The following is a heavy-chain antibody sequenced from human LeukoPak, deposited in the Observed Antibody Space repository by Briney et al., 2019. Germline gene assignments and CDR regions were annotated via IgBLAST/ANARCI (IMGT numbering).Heavy chain of an antibody. V-gene: IGHV4-30-4*08. Sequence: SETLSLTCTVSGGSISSGDYYWSWIRQPPGKGLEWTGYIYYSGTTYYNPSLKSRVTLSVDTSKNQFTLKLSSVTAADTAVYYCARSLRESGCSSTSCYTYYYYYMDVWGKGTTVTVSS. D-gene: IGHD2-2*02. CDR3: ARSLRESGCSSTSCYTYYYYYMDV. J-gene: IGHJ6*03. CDR2: IYYSGTT. CDR1: GGSISSGDYY.